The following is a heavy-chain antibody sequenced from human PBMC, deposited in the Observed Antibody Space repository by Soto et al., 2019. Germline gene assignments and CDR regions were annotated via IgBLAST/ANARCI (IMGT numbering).Heavy chain of an antibody. V-gene: IGHV1-46*01. CDR2: INPNGGIT. Sequence: GASVKVSCKASGYTFTHYYIHWVRQAPGQGLEWMGIINPNGGITTYAQKFRAGFSMARDTSTSTVYLELSSLRSEDSAVYYCATSVNSAMAFDYWGQGTLVNVSS. CDR3: ATSVNSAMAFDY. D-gene: IGHD5-18*01. CDR1: GYTFTHYY. J-gene: IGHJ4*02.